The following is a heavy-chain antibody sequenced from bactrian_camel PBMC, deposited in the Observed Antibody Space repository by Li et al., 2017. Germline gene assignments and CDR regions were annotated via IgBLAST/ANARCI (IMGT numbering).Heavy chain of an antibody. Sequence: QLVESGGGSVQAGGSLRLSCSLSEYDVTINCMGWFRQAPGQEREGVATIDRRGNIVYGDSVEGRFTISHDNAKNTLYLQMNSLKPEDTAIYYCAAAKGLPDLLRGGYLSSRSYNYWGRGTQVTVS. CDR3: AAAKGLPDLLRGGYLSSRSYNY. CDR2: IDRRGNI. CDR1: EYDVTINC. D-gene: IGHD3*01. J-gene: IGHJ4*01. V-gene: IGHV3S53*01.